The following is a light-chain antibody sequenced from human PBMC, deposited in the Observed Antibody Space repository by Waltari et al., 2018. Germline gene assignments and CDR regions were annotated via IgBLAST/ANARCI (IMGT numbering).Light chain of an antibody. J-gene: IGLJ2*01. Sequence: QSALTQPPSASGSPGQSVTISCTGTSGDVGGYNYVTWYQQYPGKAPKLLIYYVNERPSGVPARFSGSKSDNTASLTVSGLQDEDEADYYCSSDAGSSNFVVFGGGTKVTVL. CDR1: SGDVGGYNY. CDR3: SSDAGSSNFVV. CDR2: YVN. V-gene: IGLV2-8*01.